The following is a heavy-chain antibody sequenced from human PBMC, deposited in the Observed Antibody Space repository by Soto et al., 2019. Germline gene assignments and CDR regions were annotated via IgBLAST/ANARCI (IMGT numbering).Heavy chain of an antibody. D-gene: IGHD6-25*01. CDR3: ARELKRSTCVGSDNPFAY. J-gene: IGHJ4*02. CDR1: GYSSTSYW. V-gene: IGHV5-10-1*01. Sequence: GASLKISCKGSGYSSTSYWINWVRQMPGKGLEWMGRIDPSDSYTNYSPSFQGHVTISADKSISTASLQWSSLKASDTAMYYCARELKRSTCVGSDNPFAYRGQGSLVTGSS. CDR2: IDPSDSYT.